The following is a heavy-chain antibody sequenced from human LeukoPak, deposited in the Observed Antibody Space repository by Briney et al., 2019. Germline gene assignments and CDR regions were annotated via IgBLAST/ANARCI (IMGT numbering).Heavy chain of an antibody. D-gene: IGHD2-2*01. J-gene: IGHJ3*02. CDR1: GFTFTNYW. CDR3: ARYCSSASCHDAFDI. V-gene: IGHV3-7*01. Sequence: GGSLRLSCAASGFTFTNYWMSWVRQAPGKGLEWVANINQDGSEKYYVDSVKGRFTISRDNAKNSLHLQMNSLRAEDTAVYYCARYCSSASCHDAFDIWGQGTMVTVSS. CDR2: INQDGSEK.